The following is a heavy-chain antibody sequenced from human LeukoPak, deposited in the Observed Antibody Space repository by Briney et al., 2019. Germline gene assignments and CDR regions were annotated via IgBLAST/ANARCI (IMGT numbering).Heavy chain of an antibody. CDR1: GFTFGRYW. CDR2: IKQDGSEI. D-gene: IGHD2-8*01. V-gene: IGHV3-7*04. Sequence: GGSLRLSRAASGFTFGRYWMTWVRQVPGKGLEWVANIKQDGSEIHYVDSVKGRFSISRDNAKNSLYLQMNSLRAEDTAVYYCARGRTLVLTPAAIPYYFDCGGQGTLVTVSS. J-gene: IGHJ4*02. CDR3: ARGRTLVLTPAAIPYYFDC.